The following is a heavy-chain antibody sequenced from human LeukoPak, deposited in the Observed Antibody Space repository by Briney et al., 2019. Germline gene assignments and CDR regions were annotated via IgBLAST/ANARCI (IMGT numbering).Heavy chain of an antibody. D-gene: IGHD6-6*01. J-gene: IGHJ6*03. CDR2: INPNSGGT. CDR1: GYTFTGYY. Sequence: ASVKVSCKASGYTFTGYYMHWVRQAPGQGLEWMGRINPNSGGTNYAQKFQGRVIMTRDTSISTAYMELSRLRSDDTAVYYCARGTYSSSTRSSMDVWGKGTTVTVSS. CDR3: ARGTYSSSTRSSMDV. V-gene: IGHV1-2*06.